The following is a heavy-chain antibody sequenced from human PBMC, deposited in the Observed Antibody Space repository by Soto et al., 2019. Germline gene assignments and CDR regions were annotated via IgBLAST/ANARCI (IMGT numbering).Heavy chain of an antibody. CDR1: GGSISSYY. CDR3: ARRLSGTTFDYYCGMDV. J-gene: IGHJ6*02. CDR2: IYYSGST. Sequence: SETLSLTCTVSGGSISSYYWSWIRQPPGKGLEWIGYIYYSGSTNYNPSLKSRVTISVDTPKNQFSLKLSSVTAADTAVYYCARRLSGTTFDYYCGMDVWGQGTTVTVSS. V-gene: IGHV4-59*08. D-gene: IGHD1-7*01.